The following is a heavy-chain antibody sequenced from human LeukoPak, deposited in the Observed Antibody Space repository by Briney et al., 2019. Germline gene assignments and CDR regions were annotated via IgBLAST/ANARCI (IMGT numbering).Heavy chain of an antibody. J-gene: IGHJ4*02. D-gene: IGHD3-22*01. CDR1: GGSISSYY. Sequence: SGTLSLTCTVSGGSISSYYWSWIRQPPGKGLEWIGYIYYSGSTNYNPSLKSRVTISVDTSKNQFSLKLSSVTAADTAVYYCASESGGYLHYWGQGTLVTVSS. CDR3: ASESGGYLHY. V-gene: IGHV4-59*08. CDR2: IYYSGST.